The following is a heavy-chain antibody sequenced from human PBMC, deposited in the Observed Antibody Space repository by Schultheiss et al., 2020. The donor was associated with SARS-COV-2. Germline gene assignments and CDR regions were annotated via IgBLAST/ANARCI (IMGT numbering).Heavy chain of an antibody. Sequence: GGSLRLSCAASGFTFSSYAMSWVRQAPGKGLEWVAVISYDGSNKYYADSVKGRFTISRDNSKNTLYLQMNSLRAEDTAVYYCAKDRSQFSASYGGDYWGQGTLVTVSS. D-gene: IGHD1-26*01. J-gene: IGHJ4*02. CDR3: AKDRSQFSASYGGDY. CDR2: ISYDGSNK. V-gene: IGHV3-30*18. CDR1: GFTFSSYA.